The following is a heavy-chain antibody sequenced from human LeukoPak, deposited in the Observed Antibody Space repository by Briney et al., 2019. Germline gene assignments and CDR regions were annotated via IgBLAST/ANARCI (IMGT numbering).Heavy chain of an antibody. J-gene: IGHJ4*02. D-gene: IGHD2-2*01. CDR1: GFTFSNYW. CDR3: ARIGYSSSCTDY. V-gene: IGHV3-7*01. Sequence: SGGSLRLSCAASGFTFSNYWMTWVRQAPGKGLEWVANIKQDGSQKYYVDSLKGRFTISRDNAKNSVYLQMNSLRAGDTAVYYCARIGYSSSCTDYWGQGTLVTVSS. CDR2: IKQDGSQK.